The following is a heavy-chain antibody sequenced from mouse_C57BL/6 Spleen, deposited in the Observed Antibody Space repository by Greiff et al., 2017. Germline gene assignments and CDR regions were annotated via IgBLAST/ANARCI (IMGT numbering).Heavy chain of an antibody. J-gene: IGHJ2*01. V-gene: IGHV14-4*01. Sequence: VQLKQSGAELVRPGASVKLSCTASGFNIKDDYMHWVKQRPEQGLEWIGWIDPENGDTEYASKFQGKATITADTSSNTAYLQLSSLTSEDTAVYYCTQDSSGYEGYWGQGTTLTVSS. CDR3: TQDSSGYEGY. CDR2: IDPENGDT. CDR1: GFNIKDDY. D-gene: IGHD3-2*02.